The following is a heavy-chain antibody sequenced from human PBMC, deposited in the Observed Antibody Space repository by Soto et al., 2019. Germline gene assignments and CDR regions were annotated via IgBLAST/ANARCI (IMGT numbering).Heavy chain of an antibody. CDR2: INHNGLT. Sequence: QVQLQQWGAGLLKPAETLSLTCGVYGGSFSGYYWSWIRQAPGKGLEWIGEINHNGLTNYAPSLKSRVGISVDMSKNPFSLRLTSVTAADTAVYYCARERMVPAGPLYYFDYWGQGTLVTVSS. CDR3: ARERMVPAGPLYYFDY. D-gene: IGHD2-2*01. CDR1: GGSFSGYY. J-gene: IGHJ4*02. V-gene: IGHV4-34*02.